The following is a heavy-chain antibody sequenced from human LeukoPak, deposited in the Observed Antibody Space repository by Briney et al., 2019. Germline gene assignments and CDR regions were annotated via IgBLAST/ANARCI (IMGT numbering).Heavy chain of an antibody. Sequence: GGSLRLSCAASGFTFSTNWMSWIRQAPGKGLEWVANINQDGSEKNYVHSMKGRFSISRDNAKNSLYLQMNSLRAEDTAVYYCARVYSSGYYAEYWGQGTLVTVSS. CDR3: ARVYSSGYYAEY. CDR2: INQDGSEK. V-gene: IGHV3-7*05. D-gene: IGHD3-22*01. CDR1: GFTFSTNW. J-gene: IGHJ4*02.